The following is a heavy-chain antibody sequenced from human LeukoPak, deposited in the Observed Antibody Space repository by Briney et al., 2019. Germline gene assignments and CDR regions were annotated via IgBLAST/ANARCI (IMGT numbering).Heavy chain of an antibody. D-gene: IGHD6-13*01. V-gene: IGHV3-23*01. Sequence: KTGGSLRLSCVASGLTFTTYAMSWVRQAPGKGLEWVSAVSGSGGNTYYADSVKGRFTISRDNSKNTLYLQMNSLRAEDTAVYYCVKGAAAGNAAYYYYGMDVWGQGTTVTVSS. CDR3: VKGAAAGNAAYYYYGMDV. CDR2: VSGSGGNT. CDR1: GLTFTTYA. J-gene: IGHJ6*02.